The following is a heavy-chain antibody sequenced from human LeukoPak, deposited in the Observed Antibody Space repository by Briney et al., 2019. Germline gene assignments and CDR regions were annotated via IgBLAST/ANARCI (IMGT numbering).Heavy chain of an antibody. J-gene: IGHJ3*02. D-gene: IGHD2-2*01. CDR3: ARDLDIEVVATTSWYDAFDI. CDR1: EFTLNIYW. V-gene: IGHV3-7*01. CDR2: INPDGSVK. Sequence: PGGSLRLSCAASEFTLNIYWMTWVRQAPGKGLEWVANINPDGSVKNYVDSVKSRFTISRDNADSSLYLQMNSLRVEDTAMYYCARDLDIEVVATTSWYDAFDIWGQGTKVTVSS.